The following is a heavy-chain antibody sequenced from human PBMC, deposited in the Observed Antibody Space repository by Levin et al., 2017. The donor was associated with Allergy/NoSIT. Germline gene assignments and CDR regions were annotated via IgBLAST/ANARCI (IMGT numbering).Heavy chain of an antibody. J-gene: IGHJ4*02. V-gene: IGHV3-30*03. D-gene: IGHD2/OR15-2a*01. Sequence: AGESLKISCAASGFTFDSYGMHWVRLAPGKGLEWVALISDDGSNKYYADSVNGRFTISRDNSKNTLSLQVSRLRAEDTAIYYCARHTSPIDFWGQGALVTVSS. CDR3: ARHTSPIDF. CDR1: GFTFDSYG. CDR2: ISDDGSNK.